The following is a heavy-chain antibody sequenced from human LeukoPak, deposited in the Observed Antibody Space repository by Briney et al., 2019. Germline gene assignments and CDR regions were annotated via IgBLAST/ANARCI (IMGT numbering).Heavy chain of an antibody. Sequence: TSETLSLTRAVYGGSFSGYYWSWIRQPPGKGLEWIGEINHSGSTNYNPSLKSRVTISVDTSKNQFSLKLSSVTAADTAVYYCAREVLWFGDPRCWFDPWGQGTLVTVSS. D-gene: IGHD3-10*01. CDR1: GGSFSGYY. CDR3: AREVLWFGDPRCWFDP. CDR2: INHSGST. V-gene: IGHV4-34*01. J-gene: IGHJ5*02.